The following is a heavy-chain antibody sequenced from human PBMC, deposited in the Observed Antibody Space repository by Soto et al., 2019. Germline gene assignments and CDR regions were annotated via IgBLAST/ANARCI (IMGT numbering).Heavy chain of an antibody. D-gene: IGHD5-12*01. Sequence: EVQLLESGGDLVQPGGSLRLSCAASGFTFRSYAMGWVRQAPGKGLEWVSAISGSGENTHYADSVKGRFTISRDNTKNNLYLQMNSLRAEDTAVDFCAKRDGYKAFDYWGQGTLVTVSS. CDR2: ISGSGENT. V-gene: IGHV3-23*01. CDR3: AKRDGYKAFDY. CDR1: GFTFRSYA. J-gene: IGHJ4*02.